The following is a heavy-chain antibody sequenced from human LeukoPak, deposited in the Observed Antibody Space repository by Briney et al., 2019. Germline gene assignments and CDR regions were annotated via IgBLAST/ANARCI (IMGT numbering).Heavy chain of an antibody. CDR2: IYTSGST. J-gene: IGHJ4*02. Sequence: SETLSLTCIVSGGSIRSSRYYWSWIRQPAGKGLEWIGRIYTSGSTNYNPSLKSRVIMSVDTSKNQFSLKLSSVTAADTAVYYCARGPTTVTRAFDYWGQGTLVTVSS. D-gene: IGHD4-17*01. V-gene: IGHV4-61*02. CDR1: GGSIRSSRYY. CDR3: ARGPTTVTRAFDY.